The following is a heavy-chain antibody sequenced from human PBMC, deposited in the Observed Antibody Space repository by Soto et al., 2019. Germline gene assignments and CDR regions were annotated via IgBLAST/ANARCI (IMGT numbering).Heavy chain of an antibody. V-gene: IGHV1-69*16. Sequence: LVQSGAEVKQPGSSVKVSCKASGGTLTTSTLTWVRQAPAQGLEWMGGIIPILGKESYAQKVQGRVTITADESTSTAYMELTSLKSEDTAVYYCASANRGYSYGFDSWGQGTLVTVSS. CDR3: ASANRGYSYGFDS. J-gene: IGHJ4*02. CDR1: GGTLTTST. CDR2: IIPILGKE. D-gene: IGHD5-18*01.